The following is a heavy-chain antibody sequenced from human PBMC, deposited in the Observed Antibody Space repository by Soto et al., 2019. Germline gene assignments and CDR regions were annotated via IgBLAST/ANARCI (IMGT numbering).Heavy chain of an antibody. J-gene: IGHJ6*02. CDR2: IDPSDSYT. CDR3: ARPFRVTGSEKYGMDV. V-gene: IGHV5-10-1*01. D-gene: IGHD3-10*01. Sequence: GESLKISCKGSGYSFSSYWISWVRQMPGKGLEWMGRIDPSDSYTNYYPSFQGHVTISVDKSISTAYLQWSSLKASDTAMYYCARPFRVTGSEKYGMDVWGQGTTVTVSS. CDR1: GYSFSSYW.